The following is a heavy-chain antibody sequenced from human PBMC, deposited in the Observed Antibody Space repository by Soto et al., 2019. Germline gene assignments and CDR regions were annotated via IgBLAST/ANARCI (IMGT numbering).Heavy chain of an antibody. J-gene: IGHJ4*02. D-gene: IGHD4-17*01. CDR3: ARVSEGAYGDYDY. CDR2: IYHSGST. Sequence: LSLTCAVSGGSISSSNWWSWVRQPPGKGLEWIGEIYHSGSTNYNPSLKSRVTISVDKSKNQFSLKLSSVTAADTAVYYCARVSEGAYGDYDYWGQGTLVTVSS. CDR1: GGSISSSNW. V-gene: IGHV4-4*02.